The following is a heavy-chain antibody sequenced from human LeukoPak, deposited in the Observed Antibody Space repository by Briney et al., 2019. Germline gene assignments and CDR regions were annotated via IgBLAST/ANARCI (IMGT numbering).Heavy chain of an antibody. CDR1: GVTFSSNA. J-gene: IGHJ4*02. CDR2: ISIICENT. V-gene: IGHV3-23*01. CDR3: ARLISTSASRFSDY. D-gene: IGHD3-3*02. Sequence: GGSMRLSSATSGVTFSSNAMSWVRQAPGTGLEWLSAISIICENTYYADSVKGRFTISRDTARNTLYLHMQSLRAEATAVYYCARLISTSASRFSDYWGQGTLVTVSS.